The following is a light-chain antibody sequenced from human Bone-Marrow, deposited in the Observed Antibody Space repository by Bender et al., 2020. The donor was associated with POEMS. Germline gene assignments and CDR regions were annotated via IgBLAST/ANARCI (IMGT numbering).Light chain of an antibody. J-gene: IGLJ1*01. CDR1: SSDVGGYNF. V-gene: IGLV2-14*01. CDR3: SSYTSGSTFV. CDR2: DVT. Sequence: QSALSQPRSVSGSPGQSVTISCTGTSSDVGGYNFVSWYQQHAGSAPKLMINDVTDRPSGISNRFSGSKSGNTASLTISGLQAEDEADYYCSSYTSGSTFVFGTGTKVTVL.